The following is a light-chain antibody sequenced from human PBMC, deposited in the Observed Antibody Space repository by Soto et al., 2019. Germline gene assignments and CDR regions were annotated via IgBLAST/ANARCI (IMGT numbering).Light chain of an antibody. CDR2: GNS. Sequence: QSALTQPPSVSVAPGQRVTISCTGSSSNIGAGYDVHWYQQLPGTVPKLLIYGNSNRPSGVPDRFSGSKSGTSASLAITGLHAEDEADYYCHSYDSSLSGSVFGGGTKLTVL. J-gene: IGLJ3*02. V-gene: IGLV1-40*01. CDR1: SSNIGAGYD. CDR3: HSYDSSLSGSV.